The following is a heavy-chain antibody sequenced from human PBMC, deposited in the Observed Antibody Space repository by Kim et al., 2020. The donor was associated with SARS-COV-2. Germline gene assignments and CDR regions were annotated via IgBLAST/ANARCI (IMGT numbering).Heavy chain of an antibody. Sequence: GGSLRLSCAASGFTFSSYSMNWVRQAPGKGLEWVSSISSSSSYIYYADSVKGRFTISRDNAKNSLYLQMNSLRAEDTAVYYCARDLRIFGVVINFFDYYYYGMDVWGQGTTVTVSS. CDR1: GFTFSSYS. V-gene: IGHV3-21*01. D-gene: IGHD3-3*01. CDR3: ARDLRIFGVVINFFDYYYYGMDV. CDR2: ISSSSSYI. J-gene: IGHJ6*02.